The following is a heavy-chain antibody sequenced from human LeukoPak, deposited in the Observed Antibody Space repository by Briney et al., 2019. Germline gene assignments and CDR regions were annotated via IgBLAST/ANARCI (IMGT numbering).Heavy chain of an antibody. CDR2: INHSGST. Sequence: GSLRLSCAASGFTFDSYAMSWVRQPPGKGLEWIGEINHSGSTNYNPSLKSRVTISVDTSKNQFSLKLSSVTAADTAVYYCARIHPRVPAARRAFDIWGQGTMVTVSS. V-gene: IGHV4-34*01. D-gene: IGHD2-2*01. CDR1: GFTFDSYA. CDR3: ARIHPRVPAARRAFDI. J-gene: IGHJ3*02.